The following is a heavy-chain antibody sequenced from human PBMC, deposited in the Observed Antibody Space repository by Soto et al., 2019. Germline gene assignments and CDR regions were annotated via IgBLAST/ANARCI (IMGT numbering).Heavy chain of an antibody. CDR3: ASGSYYADY. J-gene: IGHJ3*01. CDR1: GFTFSSYA. Sequence: QVQLVESGGGVVQPGRSLRLSCAASGFTFSSYAMHWVRQAPGKGLEWVAVISYDGSNKYYADSVKGRFTISRDNSKNTLYLQMNSLRAEDTAVYYCASGSYYADYWGQGTMVNVSS. V-gene: IGHV3-30-3*01. D-gene: IGHD1-26*01. CDR2: ISYDGSNK.